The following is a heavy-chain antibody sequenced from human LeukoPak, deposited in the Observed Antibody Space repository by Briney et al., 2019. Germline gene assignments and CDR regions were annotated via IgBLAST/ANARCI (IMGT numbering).Heavy chain of an antibody. J-gene: IGHJ6*02. Sequence: ASVKVSCKASGYTFTGYYMHWVRQAPGQGLEWMGWINPNSGGTNYAQKFQGRVTMTRDTSISTAYMELSRLRSDDTAVYYCARGSRTTVTYYYYGMDVWGQGTTVTVPS. CDR2: INPNSGGT. V-gene: IGHV1-2*02. CDR1: GYTFTGYY. D-gene: IGHD4-4*01. CDR3: ARGSRTTVTYYYYGMDV.